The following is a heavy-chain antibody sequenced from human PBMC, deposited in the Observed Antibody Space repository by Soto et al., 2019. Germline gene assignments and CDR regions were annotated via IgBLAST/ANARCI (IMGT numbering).Heavy chain of an antibody. CDR2: INPRDATT. CDR1: GYTFSDYY. Sequence: ASVKVSCKTSGYTFSDYYVHWVRQAPGQGLEWMGIINPRDATTLYVEKFQGRVNMTRDTSTSTVHMELSSLISEDTAVFYCARVGARTTSGDYWGQGTLVTVSS. D-gene: IGHD1-7*01. CDR3: ARVGARTTSGDY. V-gene: IGHV1-46*01. J-gene: IGHJ4*02.